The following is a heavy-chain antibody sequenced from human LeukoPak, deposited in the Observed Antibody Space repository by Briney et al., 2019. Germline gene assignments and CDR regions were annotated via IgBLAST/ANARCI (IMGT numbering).Heavy chain of an antibody. D-gene: IGHD1-7*01. CDR1: GCTFDDYG. CDR3: ARETGTTFGWFDP. CDR2: INWNGGST. V-gene: IGHV3-20*04. J-gene: IGHJ5*02. Sequence: GGSLRLSCAASGCTFDDYGMSWVRQAPGKWLEWVSGINWNGGSTGYADSVKGLLTISRDNAKNSLYMQMNSLRAEDTALYYCARETGTTFGWFDPWGQGTLVTVSS.